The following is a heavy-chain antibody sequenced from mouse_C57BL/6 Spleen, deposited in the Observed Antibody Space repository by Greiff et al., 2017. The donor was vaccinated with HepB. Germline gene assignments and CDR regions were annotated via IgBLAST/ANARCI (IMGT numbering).Heavy chain of an antibody. CDR3: ARTGTAPNWYFDV. D-gene: IGHD4-1*01. V-gene: IGHV2-2*01. J-gene: IGHJ1*03. Sequence: QVQLQQSGPGLVQPSQSLSITCTVSGFSLTSYGVHWVRQSPGKGLEWLGVIWSGGSTDYNAAFISRLSISKDNSKSQVFFKMNSLQADDTAIYYCARTGTAPNWYFDVWGTGTTVTVSS. CDR2: IWSGGST. CDR1: GFSLTSYG.